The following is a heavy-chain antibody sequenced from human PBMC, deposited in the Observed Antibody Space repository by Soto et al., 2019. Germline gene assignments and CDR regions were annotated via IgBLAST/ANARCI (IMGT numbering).Heavy chain of an antibody. J-gene: IGHJ4*02. Sequence: GGSLRLSCAASGFTFSAYWMHWVRQAPGKGLVWVSRINSDGSGATYADSVKGRFTISRDNAMNTLYLQMNSLRAEDTAVYYCARDYYGTGDYWGQGTLVTVSS. D-gene: IGHD3-10*01. CDR3: ARDYYGTGDY. V-gene: IGHV3-74*01. CDR2: INSDGSGA. CDR1: GFTFSAYW.